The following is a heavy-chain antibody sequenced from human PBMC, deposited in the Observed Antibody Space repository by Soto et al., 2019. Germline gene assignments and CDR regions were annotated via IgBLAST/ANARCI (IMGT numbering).Heavy chain of an antibody. CDR2: IYHTGTT. Sequence: SETLSLTCTVSGRSINSGDYSWTWIRQPPGKGLEWIGYIYHTGTTYYNTSLKSRVTISVDRSKNQFSLKLSSVTAADTAVYYCARLGGSYAVPHFDYWGQGTLVTVSS. V-gene: IGHV4-30-2*01. J-gene: IGHJ4*02. CDR1: GRSINSGDYS. CDR3: ARLGGSYAVPHFDY. D-gene: IGHD1-26*01.